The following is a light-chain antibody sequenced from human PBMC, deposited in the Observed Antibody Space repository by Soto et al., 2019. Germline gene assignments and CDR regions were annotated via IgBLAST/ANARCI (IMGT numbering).Light chain of an antibody. V-gene: IGKV3-15*01. J-gene: IGKJ1*01. Sequence: ETVLTQSPATLSLSPGETATLSCRASQNVDIYLAWYQQKPGQAPSLLIYGASTRATGIPARFSGSGSGTEFTLTISSLQSEDFATYYCQHYNNWPPWTFGQGTKVEIK. CDR2: GAS. CDR1: QNVDIY. CDR3: QHYNNWPPWT.